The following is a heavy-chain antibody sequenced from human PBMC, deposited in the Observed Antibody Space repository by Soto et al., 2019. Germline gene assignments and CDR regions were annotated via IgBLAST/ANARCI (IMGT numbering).Heavy chain of an antibody. CDR2: ISSNGGST. CDR3: VKDREWLRQNFDY. CDR1: GFTFSSYA. V-gene: IGHV3-64D*06. D-gene: IGHD5-12*01. Sequence: EVQLVESGGGLVKPGGSLRLSCAASGFTFSSYAMHWVRQAPGKGLEYVSAISSNGGSTYYADSVKGRFTISRDNSKNTLYLQMSSLRAEDTAVYYCVKDREWLRQNFDYWGQGTLVTVSS. J-gene: IGHJ4*02.